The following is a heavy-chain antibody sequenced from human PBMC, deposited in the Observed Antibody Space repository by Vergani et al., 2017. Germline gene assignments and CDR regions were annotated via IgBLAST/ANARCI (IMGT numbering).Heavy chain of an antibody. CDR3: ASLRRGDGYNDY. J-gene: IGHJ4*02. CDR1: GYTFTSYY. CDR2: INPSGGST. D-gene: IGHD5-24*01. Sequence: QVQLVQSGAEVKKPGASVKVSCQASGYTFTSYYIHWVRQAPGQGLEWMGIINPSGGSTNYAQKFQGRVTITADESTSTAYMELSSLRSEDTAVYYCASLRRGDGYNDYWGQGTLVTVSS. V-gene: IGHV1-46*01.